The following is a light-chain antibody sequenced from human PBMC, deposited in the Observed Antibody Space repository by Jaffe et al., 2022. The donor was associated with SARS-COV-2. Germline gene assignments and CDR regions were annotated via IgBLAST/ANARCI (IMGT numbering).Light chain of an antibody. V-gene: IGLV1-51*01. Sequence: QSVLTQPPSVSAAPGQKVTISCSGSSSNIGNNYVSWYQQLPGTAPKLLIYDNNKRPSGIPDRFSGSKSGTSATLGITGLQTGDEADYYCGTWDSSLSAGLAFGGGTKLTVL. J-gene: IGLJ2*01. CDR2: DNN. CDR3: GTWDSSLSAGLA. CDR1: SSNIGNNY.